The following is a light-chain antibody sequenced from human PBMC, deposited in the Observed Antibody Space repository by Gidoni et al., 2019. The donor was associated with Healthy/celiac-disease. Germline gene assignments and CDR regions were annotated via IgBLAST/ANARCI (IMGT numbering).Light chain of an antibody. CDR1: SSNIGAGYD. CDR3: QSYDSSLSGSEV. Sequence: QSVLTQPPSVSGAPGQRVTISCTGRSSNIGAGYDVHWYQQLPGTAPKLLIYGNSNRPSGVPDRFSGSKSGTSASLAITGLQADDEADYYCQSYDSSLSGSEVFGGGTKLTVL. J-gene: IGLJ3*02. CDR2: GNS. V-gene: IGLV1-40*01.